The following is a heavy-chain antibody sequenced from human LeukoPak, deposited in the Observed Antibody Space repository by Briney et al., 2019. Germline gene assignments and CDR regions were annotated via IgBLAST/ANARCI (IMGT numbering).Heavy chain of an antibody. Sequence: LSLTCTVYGGSFSGYYWSWIRQAPGKGLEWVSYNSSSGSTIYYADSVKGRFTISRDNAKNSLYLQMNSLRAEDTAVYYCARDGWNYYDSSGYIDYWGQGTLVTVSS. J-gene: IGHJ4*02. CDR2: NSSSGSTI. D-gene: IGHD3-22*01. V-gene: IGHV3-11*01. CDR1: GGSFSGYY. CDR3: ARDGWNYYDSSGYIDY.